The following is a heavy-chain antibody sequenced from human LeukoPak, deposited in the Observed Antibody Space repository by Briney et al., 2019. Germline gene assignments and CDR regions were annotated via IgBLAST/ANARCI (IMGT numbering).Heavy chain of an antibody. CDR1: EFTFSSYG. CDR2: IWYDGSNK. V-gene: IGHV3-33*01. Sequence: GGSLRLSCAASEFTFSSYGMHWVRQAPGKGLEWVAVIWYDGSNKYYADSVKGRFTISRDNSKNTLYLQMNSLRAEDTAVYYCAREGIEVVPAATPYYYYYMDVWGKGTTVTVSS. D-gene: IGHD2-2*01. CDR3: AREGIEVVPAATPYYYYYMDV. J-gene: IGHJ6*03.